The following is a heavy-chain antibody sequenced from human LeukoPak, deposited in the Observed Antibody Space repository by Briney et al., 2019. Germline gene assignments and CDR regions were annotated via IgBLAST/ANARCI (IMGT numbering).Heavy chain of an antibody. Sequence: SSVKVSCKASGYTFTGYYMHWVRQAPGQGLEGMGWINPNSGGTNYAQKLQGRVTMTRETSTSTAYMELSRLRSDDTAVYYCAREGVVVPAAMRGYYYGMDVWGQGTTVTVSS. CDR2: INPNSGGT. CDR3: AREGVVVPAAMRGYYYGMDV. CDR1: GYTFTGYY. J-gene: IGHJ6*02. V-gene: IGHV1-2*02. D-gene: IGHD2-2*01.